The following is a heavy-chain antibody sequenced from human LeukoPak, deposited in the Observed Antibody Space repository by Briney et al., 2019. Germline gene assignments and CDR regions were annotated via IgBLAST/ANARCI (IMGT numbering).Heavy chain of an antibody. J-gene: IGHJ4*02. CDR1: GFTVSSNY. V-gene: IGHV3-53*01. CDR3: ARDLAIVTTTPFDY. CDR2: IYSGGST. Sequence: GGSLRLSCAASGFTVSSNYMSWVRQAPGKGLEWVSVIYSGGSTYYADSVKGRFTISRDNSKNTLYLQMNSLRAEDTAVYYCARDLAIVTTTPFDYWGQGTLVTVSS. D-gene: IGHD4-11*01.